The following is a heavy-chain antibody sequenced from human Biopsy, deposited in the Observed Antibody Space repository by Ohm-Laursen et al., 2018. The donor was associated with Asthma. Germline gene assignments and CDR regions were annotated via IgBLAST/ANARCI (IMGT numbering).Heavy chain of an antibody. J-gene: IGHJ6*02. D-gene: IGHD6-19*01. CDR3: ARCQVGYSSGWSLLLKKIYYSGMDV. Sequence: SVKVSCKASGGSFSNFAFSWVRQAPGQGLEWLGGIMTVFGTTNYAQKFQGRVTITADESTSTAYMEVTSLRSEDTAIYYCARCQVGYSSGWSLLLKKIYYSGMDVWGQGNAVTVSS. CDR2: IMTVFGTT. V-gene: IGHV1-69*13. CDR1: GGSFSNFA.